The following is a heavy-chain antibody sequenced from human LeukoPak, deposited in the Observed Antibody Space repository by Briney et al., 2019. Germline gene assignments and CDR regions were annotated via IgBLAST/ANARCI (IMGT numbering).Heavy chain of an antibody. V-gene: IGHV3-7*01. Sequence: GGSLRLSCAASGFTFSSYWMSWVRQAPGKGLEWVANIKQDGSEKYYVDSVKGRFTISRDNAKNSLYLQMNSLSAEDTAVYYCASTLVGAVARRDHWGQGTLVTVSS. CDR1: GFTFSSYW. J-gene: IGHJ4*02. D-gene: IGHD6-19*01. CDR2: IKQDGSEK. CDR3: ASTLVGAVARRDH.